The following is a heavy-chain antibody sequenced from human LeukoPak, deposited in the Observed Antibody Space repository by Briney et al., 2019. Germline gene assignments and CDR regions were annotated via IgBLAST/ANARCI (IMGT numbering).Heavy chain of an antibody. CDR2: ISSSSSYI. CDR3: ARERGHGAYYYDSPPPRGFAFDI. J-gene: IGHJ3*02. Sequence: PGGSLRLSCAASGFTFSSYSMNWVRQAPGKGLEWVSSISSSSSYIYYADSVKGRFTISRDNAKNSLYLQMNSLRAEDTAVYYCARERGHGAYYYDSPPPRGFAFDIWGQGTMVTVSS. D-gene: IGHD3-22*01. V-gene: IGHV3-21*01. CDR1: GFTFSSYS.